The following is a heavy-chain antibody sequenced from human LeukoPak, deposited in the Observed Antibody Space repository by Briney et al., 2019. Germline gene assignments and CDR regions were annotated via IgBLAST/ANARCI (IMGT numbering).Heavy chain of an antibody. J-gene: IGHJ4*02. CDR1: GGSISSYY. V-gene: IGHV4-59*08. D-gene: IGHD3-10*01. CDR2: IYYSGST. Sequence: SETLSHPCTVCGGSISSYYWSWIRQPPGKGLEWIGYIYYSGSTKYNPSLKSRVTISVDTSKNQFSLKLSSVTAADTAVYYCGSGRYSFDYWGQGTLVTAST. CDR3: GSGRYSFDY.